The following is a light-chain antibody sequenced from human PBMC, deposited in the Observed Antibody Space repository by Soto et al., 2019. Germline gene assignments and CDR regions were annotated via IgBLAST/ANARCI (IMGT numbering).Light chain of an antibody. V-gene: IGKV3-20*01. CDR1: QSVSSSY. CDR3: QQYGSSPPWT. CDR2: GAS. J-gene: IGKJ1*01. Sequence: EIVLTQSPGTLSLSPGERATLSCRASQSVSSSYLAWYQQKPGQAPRLLIYGASNRATGIPDRFSGSGSGTEVTLTISRLEPEDFAVYYCQQYGSSPPWTFGQGTKVEIK.